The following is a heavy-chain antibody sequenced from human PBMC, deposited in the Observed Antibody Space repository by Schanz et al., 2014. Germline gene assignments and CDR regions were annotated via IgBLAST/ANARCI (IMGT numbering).Heavy chain of an antibody. V-gene: IGHV1-2*02. D-gene: IGHD3-16*01. CDR2: INPNSGDT. CDR3: STSLPGTDALRR. J-gene: IGHJ3*01. Sequence: QVLQVQSGSELKKPGTSVKVSCKASGYTFNNYTYVMIWVRQAPGQGLEWMGWINPNSGDTNYAQSFQGRVTLTMHTSINTAYMQLTGLTSDDTAMYYCSTSLPGTDALRRWGQGTLIIVSS. CDR1: GYTFNNYT.